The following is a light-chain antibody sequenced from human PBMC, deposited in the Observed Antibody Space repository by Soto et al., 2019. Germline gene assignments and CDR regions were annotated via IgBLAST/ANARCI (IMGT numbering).Light chain of an antibody. CDR2: SND. J-gene: IGLJ3*02. CDR3: AGWDDSLNGWV. V-gene: IGLV1-44*01. Sequence: QSVLTQPPSTSGTPGQRVTISCSGTSSNIRTHPVNWFQQLPGTAPKLLIYSNDQRSSGVPDRFSGSKSGTSASLAINGLQSDDEADYYCAGWDDSLNGWVFGGGPKVTVL. CDR1: SSNIRTHP.